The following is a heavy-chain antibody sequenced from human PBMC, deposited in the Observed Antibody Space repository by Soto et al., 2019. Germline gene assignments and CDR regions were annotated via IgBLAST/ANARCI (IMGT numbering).Heavy chain of an antibody. Sequence: QITLKESGPTLVKPTQTLTLTCTFSGFSLSTSGVGVGWIRQPPGKALEWLALIYWNDDKRYSPSLKSRLTITKDTSKNQVVLTMTNMDPVDTATYYCAHRPRQKLVPAALLKGCWFDPWGQGTLVTVSS. J-gene: IGHJ5*02. CDR1: GFSLSTSGVG. CDR3: AHRPRQKLVPAALLKGCWFDP. D-gene: IGHD2-2*01. CDR2: IYWNDDK. V-gene: IGHV2-5*01.